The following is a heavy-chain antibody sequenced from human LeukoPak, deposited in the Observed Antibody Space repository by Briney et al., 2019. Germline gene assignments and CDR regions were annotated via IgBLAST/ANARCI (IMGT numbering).Heavy chain of an antibody. V-gene: IGHV6-1*01. CDR3: ARGGHGNSVSSFDY. CDR1: GDSVSRNTAS. D-gene: IGHD4-23*01. CDR2: TYYRSKWYD. J-gene: IGHJ4*02. Sequence: SQTLSLTCVISGDSVSRNTASWNWIRQSPSRGLEWLGRTYYRSKWYDDYAVSMRSRMTVNADTSKNQFSLQLNSVTAEDTAVYYCARGGHGNSVSSFDYWGQETLVTVSS.